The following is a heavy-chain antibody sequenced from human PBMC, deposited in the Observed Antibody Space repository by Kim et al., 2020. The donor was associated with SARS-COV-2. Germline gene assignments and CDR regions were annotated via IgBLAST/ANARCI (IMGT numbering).Heavy chain of an antibody. Sequence: YADSVKGRFTISRDNSKNALYLQMNSLGAEDTAVYYCAKDFGGFGELFYIWGQGTLVTVSS. J-gene: IGHJ4*02. D-gene: IGHD3-10*01. CDR3: AKDFGGFGELFYI. V-gene: IGHV3-23*01.